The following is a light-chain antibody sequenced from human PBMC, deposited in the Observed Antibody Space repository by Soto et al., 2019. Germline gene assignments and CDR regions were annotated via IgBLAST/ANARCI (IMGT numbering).Light chain of an antibody. CDR1: SSDVGGYNH. Sequence: QSALTQPPSASGSPGQSVTISCTGTSSDVGGYNHVSWYQQHPGKAPKFMIYDVSRRPAGVPDRFSGSKSGNTASLTVSGLQDEDEADYYCSSYAGSNNYVVFGGGTKLTVL. V-gene: IGLV2-8*01. CDR3: SSYAGSNNYVV. J-gene: IGLJ2*01. CDR2: DVS.